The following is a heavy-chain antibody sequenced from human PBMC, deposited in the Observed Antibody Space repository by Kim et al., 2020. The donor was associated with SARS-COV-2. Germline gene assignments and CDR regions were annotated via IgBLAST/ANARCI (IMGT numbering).Heavy chain of an antibody. V-gene: IGHV5-10-1*01. Sequence: GESLKISCKASGYKFTTYWISWVRQMPGKGLEWMGGIDPSDSYTTYSPSFQGHVTMSVDGSITTAYLQWTSLRASDTAMYYCVRHHGARFLTGFFWFDPWGEGSPVIVSS. D-gene: IGHD3-9*01. CDR1: GYKFTTYW. CDR2: IDPSDSYT. CDR3: VRHHGARFLTGFFWFDP. J-gene: IGHJ5*02.